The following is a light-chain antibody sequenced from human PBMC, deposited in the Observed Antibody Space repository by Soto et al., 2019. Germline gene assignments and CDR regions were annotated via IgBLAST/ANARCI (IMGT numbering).Light chain of an antibody. Sequence: QSALTQPASVSGSPGQSITISCTGTSGDVGGYNFVAWYHQHPGKAPKLMIYEVSNRPSGVSNRFSGSKSGNTASLTISGLQAEDEADYYCSSYTSSITVVFGGGTKLTVL. CDR3: SSYTSSITVV. J-gene: IGLJ2*01. V-gene: IGLV2-14*01. CDR2: EVS. CDR1: SGDVGGYNF.